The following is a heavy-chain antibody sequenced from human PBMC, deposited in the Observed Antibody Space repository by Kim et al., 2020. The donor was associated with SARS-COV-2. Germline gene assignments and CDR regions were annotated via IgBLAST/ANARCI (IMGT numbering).Heavy chain of an antibody. J-gene: IGHJ3*02. V-gene: IGHV3-48*03. Sequence: GGSLRLSCAASGFTFSSYEMNWVRQAPGKGLXXVSXXSSSGXTIYYADSEKGRXXNSRXXAKNXXNLQXXSLXXEDTXXYYXXXEIXXDDAXXIWGXXTMV. CDR1: GFTFSSYE. CDR2: XSSSGXTI. CDR3: XXEIXXDDAXXI.